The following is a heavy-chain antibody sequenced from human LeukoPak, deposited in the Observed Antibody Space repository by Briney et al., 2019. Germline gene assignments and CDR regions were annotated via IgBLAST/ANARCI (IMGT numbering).Heavy chain of an antibody. J-gene: IGHJ5*02. CDR2: INSDGSSA. CDR3: VRGRYGDYH. V-gene: IGHV3-74*01. CDR1: GFTFSSYW. Sequence: GGSLRLSCAASGFTFSSYWMHWVRQAPGKGLVWVSRINSDGSSAAYADSVKGRFTISRDNAKNTLYLQMNNLRAEDTAVYYYVRGRYGDYHWGQGTLVTVSS. D-gene: IGHD4-17*01.